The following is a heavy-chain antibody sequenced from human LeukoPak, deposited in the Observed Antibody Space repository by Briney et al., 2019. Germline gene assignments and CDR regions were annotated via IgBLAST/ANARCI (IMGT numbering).Heavy chain of an antibody. Sequence: GGSLRLSCAASGFTFSSYGIHWVRQAPGKGLEWVAFIRYDGSNKYYADSVKGRFTISRDNSKSTLYLQMNRLRAEDTAVYYCAKDFSVYNYDSRVLDYWGQGTLVTVSS. D-gene: IGHD3-22*01. CDR3: AKDFSVYNYDSRVLDY. J-gene: IGHJ4*02. CDR1: GFTFSSYG. CDR2: IRYDGSNK. V-gene: IGHV3-30*02.